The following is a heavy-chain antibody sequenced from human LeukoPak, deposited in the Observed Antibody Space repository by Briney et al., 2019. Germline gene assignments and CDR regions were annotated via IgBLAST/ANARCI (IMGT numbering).Heavy chain of an antibody. J-gene: IGHJ4*02. D-gene: IGHD3-22*01. CDR1: GFTFSRHW. CDR3: ARGYVLGNYYDSSGYYFDY. Sequence: GGSLRLSCAASGFTFSRHWMSWVRQAPGKGLEWVANINQDGSEKFYVDSVKGRFTISRDNAKLYLQMNSLRAEDTAVYYCARGYVLGNYYDSSGYYFDYWGQGTLVTVSS. CDR2: INQDGSEK. V-gene: IGHV3-7*01.